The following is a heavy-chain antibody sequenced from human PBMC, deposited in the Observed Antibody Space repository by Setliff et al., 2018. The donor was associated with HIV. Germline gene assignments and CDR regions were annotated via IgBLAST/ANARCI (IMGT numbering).Heavy chain of an antibody. V-gene: IGHV4-39*01. J-gene: IGHJ3*02. Sequence: SETLSLTCTVSGGSVRRSTSYWGWIRQPPGKGLEWIGSIYYSGTTYSNPSLKSRVTISVDTSKNQFSLRLTSVTAADTAVYYCARRQVVVAAVDAFDIWGQGTMVTVSS. CDR1: GGSVRRSTSY. CDR3: ARRQVVVAAVDAFDI. CDR2: IYYSGTT. D-gene: IGHD2-15*01.